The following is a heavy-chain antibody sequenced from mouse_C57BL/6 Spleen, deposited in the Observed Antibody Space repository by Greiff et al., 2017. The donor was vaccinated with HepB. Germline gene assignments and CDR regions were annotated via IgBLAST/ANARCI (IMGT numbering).Heavy chain of an antibody. J-gene: IGHJ4*01. D-gene: IGHD1-1*01. V-gene: IGHV1-18*01. CDR3: ARRAVVASYYAMDY. Sequence: DVKLQESGPELVKPGASVKIPCKASGYTFTDYNMDWVKQSHGKSLEWIGDINPNNGGTIYNQKFKGKATLTVDKSSSTAYMELRSLTSEDTAVYYCARRAVVASYYAMDYWGQGTSVTVSS. CDR1: GYTFTDYN. CDR2: INPNNGGT.